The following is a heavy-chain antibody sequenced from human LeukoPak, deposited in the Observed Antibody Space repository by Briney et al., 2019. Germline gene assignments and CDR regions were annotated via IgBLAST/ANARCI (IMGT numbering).Heavy chain of an antibody. D-gene: IGHD2-21*01. CDR1: GFTFSSYW. V-gene: IGHV3-74*01. J-gene: IGHJ4*02. CDR3: ARDLFGAYCGGTCPTPDY. CDR2: VNSDGTST. Sequence: GGSLLLSCAASGFTFSSYWMFWVRQAPVKGLVWVSRVNSDGTSTNYADSVKGRFTVSRDNAKNTLYLQMNSLRVEDTAVYYCARDLFGAYCGGTCPTPDYWGQGTLVSVSS.